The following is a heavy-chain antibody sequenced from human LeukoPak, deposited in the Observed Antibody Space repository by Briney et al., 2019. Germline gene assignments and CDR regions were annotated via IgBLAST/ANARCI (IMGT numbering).Heavy chain of an antibody. D-gene: IGHD4-17*01. CDR2: IYPDDSET. CDR1: GSSFTSYW. J-gene: IGHJ4*02. CDR3: ARHYPGGDYFIDY. V-gene: IGHV5-51*01. Sequence: GASLKISCKGSGSSFTSYWIGWVRQMPGKGLEWVGIIYPDDSETRYSPSFQDQVTISADKSISTAYLQWSSLKASDTAMYYCARHYPGGDYFIDYWGQGTLVTVSS.